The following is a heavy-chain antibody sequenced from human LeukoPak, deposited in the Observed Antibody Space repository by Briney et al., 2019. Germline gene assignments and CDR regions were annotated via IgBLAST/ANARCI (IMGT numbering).Heavy chain of an antibody. D-gene: IGHD2-2*01. V-gene: IGHV3-7*01. CDR3: ARDHAYRADY. CDR1: GSTFSNDW. CDR2: INQDESKK. Sequence: GGSLRLSCAASGSTFSNDWMCWVRQAPGKGLEWVASINQDESKKYYADSVKGRFTISRDNAKNSLYLQMSSLTAEDTAIYYCARDHAYRADYWGQGTLVTVSS. J-gene: IGHJ4*02.